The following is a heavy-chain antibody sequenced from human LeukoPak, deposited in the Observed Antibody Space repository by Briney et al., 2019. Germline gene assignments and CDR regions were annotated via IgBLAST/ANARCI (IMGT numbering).Heavy chain of an antibody. J-gene: IGHJ5*02. V-gene: IGHV3-66*01. Sequence: HPGGSLRLSGAASGITIGSNHMTWARQAPGKGREWVSVIYDGDSTYYADSVKGRFTISTDNSKNTLYLQMNNLRTEDTAVYYCARFYGVPGGWFDPWGQGTLVTVSS. CDR1: GITIGSNH. CDR3: ARFYGVPGGWFDP. D-gene: IGHD4-17*01. CDR2: IYDGDST.